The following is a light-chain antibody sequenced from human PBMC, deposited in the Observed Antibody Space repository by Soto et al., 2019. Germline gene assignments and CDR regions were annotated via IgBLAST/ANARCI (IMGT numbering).Light chain of an antibody. CDR3: QQYGSSGT. J-gene: IGKJ1*01. V-gene: IGKV3-20*01. Sequence: EILLTQSPGPLSLSPGERATLSFRASQSVSNNYLAWYQQKPGQAPRLLIYGASNRATGIPDRFSGSGSGTDFTLTISRLEPEDFAVYYCQQYGSSGTFGQGTKVDIK. CDR2: GAS. CDR1: QSVSNNY.